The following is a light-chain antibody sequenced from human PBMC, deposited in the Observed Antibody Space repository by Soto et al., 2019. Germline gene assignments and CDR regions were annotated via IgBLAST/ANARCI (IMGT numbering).Light chain of an antibody. CDR2: DAS. CDR3: QQRSNWPT. Sequence: EIVLTQSPATLSLSPGERATLSCRASQSIYSYLAWYQQKPGQAPRLLIHDASNRATGIPARFSGSGSGTDFTLIISSLEPEDFAVYYCQQRSNWPTFGQGTKVEIK. CDR1: QSIYSY. V-gene: IGKV3-11*01. J-gene: IGKJ1*01.